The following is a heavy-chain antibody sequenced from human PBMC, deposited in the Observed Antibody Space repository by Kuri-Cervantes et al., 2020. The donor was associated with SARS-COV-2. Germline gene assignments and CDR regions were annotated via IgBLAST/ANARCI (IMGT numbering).Heavy chain of an antibody. V-gene: IGHV3-23*01. CDR1: EFIFSTYA. J-gene: IGHJ4*01. CDR3: EGRIVEASSDY. D-gene: IGHD1-26*01. Sequence: GGSLRLSCAASEFIFSTYAMSWVRQAPGKGLKWVSTISAAGGSAYYADSVKGRFTISRENAKNSLNLQMNSLRAGDTAVYYCEGRIVEASSDYWGHGTLVTVSS. CDR2: ISAAGGSA.